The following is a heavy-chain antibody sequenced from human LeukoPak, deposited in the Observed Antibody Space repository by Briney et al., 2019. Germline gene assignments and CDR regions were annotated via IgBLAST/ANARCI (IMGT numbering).Heavy chain of an antibody. CDR3: AREVPDDYYDSSGYYYPLDY. CDR2: FDPEDGET. V-gene: IGHV1-24*01. Sequence: ASVKVSCKVSGYTLTELSMHWVRQAPGKGLEWMGGFDPEDGETIYAQKFQGRVTMTEDTSTDTAYMELSSLRSEDTAVYYCAREVPDDYYDSSGYYYPLDYWGQGTLVTVSS. D-gene: IGHD3-22*01. CDR1: GYTLTELS. J-gene: IGHJ4*02.